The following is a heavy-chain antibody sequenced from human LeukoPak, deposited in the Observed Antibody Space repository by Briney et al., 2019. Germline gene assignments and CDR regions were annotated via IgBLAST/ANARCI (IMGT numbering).Heavy chain of an antibody. Sequence: PGGSLRLSCAASGFTFSTYWMSWVRQAPGKGLEWVAKIKQDGSEKYYVDSVKGRFTISRDNAKNSVYLQMNSLRVEDTAVYYCARSRQFVVVPAAIAFDIWGQGTVVTVSS. J-gene: IGHJ3*02. CDR3: ARSRQFVVVPAAIAFDI. CDR1: GFTFSTYW. D-gene: IGHD2-2*01. V-gene: IGHV3-7*01. CDR2: IKQDGSEK.